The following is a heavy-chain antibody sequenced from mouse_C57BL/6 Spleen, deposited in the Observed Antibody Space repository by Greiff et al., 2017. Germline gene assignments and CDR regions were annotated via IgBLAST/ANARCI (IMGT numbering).Heavy chain of an antibody. D-gene: IGHD1-1*01. CDR1: GYAFSSSW. V-gene: IGHV1-82*01. CDR3: ARFDYGSAGYFDV. J-gene: IGHJ1*03. CDR2: IYPGDGDT. Sequence: QVHVKQSGPELVKPGASVKISCKASGYAFSSSWMNWVKQRPGKGLEWIGRIYPGDGDTNYNGKFKGKATLTADKSSSTAYMQLSSLTSEDSAVYFCARFDYGSAGYFDVWGTGTTVTVSS.